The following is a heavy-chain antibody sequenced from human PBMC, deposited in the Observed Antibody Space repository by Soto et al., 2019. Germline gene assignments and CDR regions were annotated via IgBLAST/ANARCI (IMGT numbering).Heavy chain of an antibody. CDR1: GYTFTSYY. CDR3: ARGPNIVVVVAATNRFDP. CDR2: INPSGGST. Sequence: QVQLVQSGTEVKKPGASVKVSCKASGYTFTSYYMHWVRQAPGQGLEWMGIINPSGGSTSYAQKFQGRVTMTRDTSTSTVYMELSSLRSEDTAVYYCARGPNIVVVVAATNRFDPWGKGTLVTVSS. D-gene: IGHD2-15*01. V-gene: IGHV1-46*03. J-gene: IGHJ5*02.